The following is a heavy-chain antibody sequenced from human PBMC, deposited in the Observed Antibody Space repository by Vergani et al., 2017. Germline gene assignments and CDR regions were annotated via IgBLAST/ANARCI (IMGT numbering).Heavy chain of an antibody. CDR2: IYYSGST. CDR1: GFSLSSGGMR. D-gene: IGHD3-22*01. V-gene: IGHV4-30-4*08. CDR3: ARWAGGITMIPSGGFDP. J-gene: IGHJ5*02. Sequence: KESGPALVKPTQTLTLTCSLSGFSLSSGGMRVSWIRQPPGKALEWIGYIYYSGSTYYNPSLKSRVTISVDTSKNQFSLKLSSVTAADTAVYYCARWAGGITMIPSGGFDPWGQGTLVTVSS.